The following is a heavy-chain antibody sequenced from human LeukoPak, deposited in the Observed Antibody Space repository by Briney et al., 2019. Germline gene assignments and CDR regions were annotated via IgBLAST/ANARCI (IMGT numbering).Heavy chain of an antibody. CDR1: GFTFSNYA. J-gene: IGHJ4*02. Sequence: GGSLRLPCAASGFTFSNYAMNWVRQAPGKGLEWVSGISGSASSTHYADSMKGRFTIARDNSKNTLYLQMNSLRAEDTAVYYCAKNYGDYEDVFDYWGQGTLVTVSS. D-gene: IGHD4-17*01. CDR3: AKNYGDYEDVFDY. V-gene: IGHV3-23*01. CDR2: ISGSASST.